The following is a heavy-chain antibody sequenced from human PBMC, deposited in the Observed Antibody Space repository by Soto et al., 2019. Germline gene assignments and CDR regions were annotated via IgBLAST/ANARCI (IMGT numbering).Heavy chain of an antibody. Sequence: EVQILQSGGGLEQPGGSLRLSWAASGFTFSNYAMSWIRQAPGKGLEWVSTIRETGNTYYADSVKGRFATSRDNSENTLYLQMSSLRAEDTAVYYCAKQQMGVIRALDYWGQGTLVTVSS. D-gene: IGHD1-26*01. CDR2: IRETGNT. V-gene: IGHV3-23*01. CDR1: GFTFSNYA. J-gene: IGHJ4*02. CDR3: AKQQMGVIRALDY.